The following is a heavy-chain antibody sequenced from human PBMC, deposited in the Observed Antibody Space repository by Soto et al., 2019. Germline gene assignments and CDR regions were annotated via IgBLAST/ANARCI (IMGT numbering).Heavy chain of an antibody. CDR1: GGSISSSSYY. D-gene: IGHD1-20*01. CDR2: IYYSGST. J-gene: IGHJ4*02. CDR3: ARSVHNNGWNFDY. Sequence: SETLSLTCTVSGGSISSSSYYWGWIRQPPGKGLEWIGSIYYSGSTYYNPSLKSRITISVDTSKNQFSLKLSSVTAADTAVYYCARSVHNNGWNFDYWGQGTLVTVSS. V-gene: IGHV4-39*01.